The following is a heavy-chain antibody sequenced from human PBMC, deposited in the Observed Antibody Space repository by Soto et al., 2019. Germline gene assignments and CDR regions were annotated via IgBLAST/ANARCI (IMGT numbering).Heavy chain of an antibody. CDR1: GFTFSSYS. J-gene: IGHJ6*02. CDR2: ISSSSSTI. Sequence: GSLRLSCAASGFTFSSYSMNWVRQAPGKGLEWVSYISSSSSTIYYADSVKGRFTISRDNAKNSLYLQMNSLRDEDTAVYYCARGGAPSYYYYGMDVWGQGTTVTVSS. V-gene: IGHV3-48*02. CDR3: ARGGAPSYYYYGMDV.